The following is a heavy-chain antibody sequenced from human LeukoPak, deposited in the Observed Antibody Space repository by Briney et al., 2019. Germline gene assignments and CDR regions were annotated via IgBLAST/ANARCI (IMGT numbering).Heavy chain of an antibody. CDR1: GGSISNYY. Sequence: PSETLSLTCTISGGSISNYYWTWIRQPPGGGLEWIGFIYDTGRTDYNPSLKTRVTISVDTSKNQFSLKLTSVTAADTAVYYSARQNREMATIQIEYWGQGTLVTVSS. J-gene: IGHJ4*02. V-gene: IGHV4-59*08. D-gene: IGHD5-24*01. CDR3: ARQNREMATIQIEY. CDR2: IYDTGRT.